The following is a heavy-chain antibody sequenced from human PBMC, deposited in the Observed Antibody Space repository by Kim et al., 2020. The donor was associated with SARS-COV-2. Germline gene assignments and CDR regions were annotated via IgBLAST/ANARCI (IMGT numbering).Heavy chain of an antibody. CDR3: ARVALGSSSWYWFDP. D-gene: IGHD6-13*01. J-gene: IGHJ5*02. CDR2: ISSSTSYT. V-gene: IGHV3-11*05. CDR1: GFTFSGYY. Sequence: GGSLRLSCAASGFTFSGYYMSWIRQAPGKGLEWLSYISSSTSYTNYADSVKGRFTISRDNAKNSLYLQMNSLRAEDTAVYYCARVALGSSSWYWFDPWGQGTLVTVSS.